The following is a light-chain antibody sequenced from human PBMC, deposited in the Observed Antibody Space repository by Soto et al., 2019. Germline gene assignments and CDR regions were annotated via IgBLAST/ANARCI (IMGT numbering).Light chain of an antibody. CDR3: QQYGSSGT. Sequence: DIVLTQSPATLSLSPGERATLSWRASQSVSSSYLAWYQQKPGQAPRLLIYGASNRATGIPDRFSGSGSGTDFTLTISRLEPEDFAVYYCQQYGSSGTFGQGTKVDIK. CDR2: GAS. V-gene: IGKV3-20*01. CDR1: QSVSSSY. J-gene: IGKJ1*01.